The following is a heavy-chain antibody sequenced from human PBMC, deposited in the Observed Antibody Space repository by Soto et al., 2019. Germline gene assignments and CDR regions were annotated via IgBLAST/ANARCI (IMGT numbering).Heavy chain of an antibody. V-gene: IGHV1-69*13. CDR3: ARDGRDGYNYYGMDV. Sequence: SVKVSCKASGGTFSSYAISWVRQAPGQGLEWMGGIIPIFVTANYAQKFQGRVTITADESTSTAYMELSSLRSEDTAVYYCARDGRDGYNYYGMDVWGQGTTVTVSS. CDR1: GGTFSSYA. CDR2: IIPIFVTA. J-gene: IGHJ6*02. D-gene: IGHD1-26*01.